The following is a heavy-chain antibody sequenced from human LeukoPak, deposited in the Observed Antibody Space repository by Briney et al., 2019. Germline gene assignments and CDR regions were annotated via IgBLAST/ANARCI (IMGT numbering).Heavy chain of an antibody. D-gene: IGHD6-13*01. CDR2: IYHSGST. CDR1: GGSISSGGYS. J-gene: IGHJ5*02. CDR3: ARVPRVAAAGWGNWFDP. V-gene: IGHV4-30-2*01. Sequence: PSETLSLTCAVSGGSISSGGYSWSWIRQPPGKGLEWIGYIYHSGSTYYNPSLKSRVTISVDRSKNQFSLKLSSVTAADTAVYYCARVPRVAAAGWGNWFDPWGQGTLDTVSS.